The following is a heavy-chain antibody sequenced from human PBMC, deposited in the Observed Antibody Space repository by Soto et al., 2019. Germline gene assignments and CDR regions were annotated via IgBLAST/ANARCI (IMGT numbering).Heavy chain of an antibody. CDR1: GFTFSSYG. Sequence: VQLVESGGGVVQPGRSLRLSCAASGFTFSSYGMHWVRQAPGKGLEWVAVIWYDGSNKYYADSVKGRFTISRDNSKNTLYLQMNSLRAEDTAVYYCTAAEMATTPQYFFGSWGQGTLVTVSS. CDR2: IWYDGSNK. J-gene: IGHJ4*02. D-gene: IGHD1-1*01. CDR3: TAAEMATTPQYFFGS. V-gene: IGHV3-33*01.